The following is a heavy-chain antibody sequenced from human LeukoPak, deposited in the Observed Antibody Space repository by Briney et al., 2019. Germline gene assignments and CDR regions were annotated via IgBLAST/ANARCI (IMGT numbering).Heavy chain of an antibody. Sequence: ASVKVSCKASGYTFTSYGISWVRQAPGQGLEWMGWNSAYNGNTNYAQKLQGRVTMTTDTSTSTAYMELRSLRSDDTAVYYCARLLLWFGESHFDYWGQGTLVTVSS. CDR2: NSAYNGNT. D-gene: IGHD3-10*01. CDR3: ARLLLWFGESHFDY. CDR1: GYTFTSYG. V-gene: IGHV1-18*01. J-gene: IGHJ4*02.